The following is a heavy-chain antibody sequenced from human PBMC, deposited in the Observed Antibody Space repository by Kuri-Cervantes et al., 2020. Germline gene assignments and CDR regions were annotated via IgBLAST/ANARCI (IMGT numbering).Heavy chain of an antibody. Sequence: GGSLRLSCAASGFTFDDYAMHWVRQAPGKGLEWVSGISWNSGSIGYADSVKGRFTISRDNAKNTLYLQMNSLRAEDTAVYYCARESYSSSWFLFDYWGQGTLVTVSS. J-gene: IGHJ4*02. CDR3: ARESYSSSWFLFDY. CDR1: GFTFDDYA. D-gene: IGHD6-13*01. V-gene: IGHV3-9*01. CDR2: ISWNSGSI.